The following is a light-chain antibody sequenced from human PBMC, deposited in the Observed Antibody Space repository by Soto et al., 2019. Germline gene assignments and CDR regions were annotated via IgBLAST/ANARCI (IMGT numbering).Light chain of an antibody. V-gene: IGKV2D-29*02. CDR1: QSLLHSDGKTY. CDR3: MQSIQLPLT. J-gene: IGKJ4*01. Sequence: DLVMTQTPLSLSVTPGQPASISCKSSQSLLHSDGKTYLFWYLQKPGQSPQLLIYGVSNRFSGVPDRFSGSGSGTDFTLKISRVEAEDVGVYYCMQSIQLPLTFGGGTKVEIK. CDR2: GVS.